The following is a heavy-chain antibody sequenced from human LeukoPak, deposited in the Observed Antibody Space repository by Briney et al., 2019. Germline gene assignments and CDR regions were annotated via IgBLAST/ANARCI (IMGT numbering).Heavy chain of an antibody. J-gene: IGHJ6*02. CDR1: GFTFSKYD. Sequence: GGSLRLSCAASGFTFSKYDMSWVRQGPGKGPEWVSGINNSGGRTYYADSVKGRFTISRDNSKNTLYLQMSSLRVDDTAVYYCAKAASSSWPSYYYGMDVWGQGTTVTVSS. CDR3: AKAASSSWPSYYYGMDV. V-gene: IGHV3-23*01. CDR2: INNSGGRT. D-gene: IGHD6-13*01.